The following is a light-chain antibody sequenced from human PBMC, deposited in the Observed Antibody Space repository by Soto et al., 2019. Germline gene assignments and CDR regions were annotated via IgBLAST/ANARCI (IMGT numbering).Light chain of an antibody. CDR2: GAS. CDR3: QQFSTYSLT. J-gene: IGKJ4*01. V-gene: IGKV1-13*02. CDR1: QGISSA. Sequence: IHLNQSPSSLSASVGDRITITCRASQGISSALAWYQQKPGTAPNLLIHGASNLESGVPSRFSGSGSDTDFTLTISSLQSEDFATYYCQQFSTYSLTFGGGTKVDIK.